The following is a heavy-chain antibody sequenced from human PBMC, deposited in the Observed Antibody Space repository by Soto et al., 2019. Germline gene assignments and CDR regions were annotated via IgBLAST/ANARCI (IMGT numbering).Heavy chain of an antibody. Sequence: EVQLLESGGGLVQPGGSLRLSCAASGFTFSSYAMSWVRQAPGKGLEWVSAISGSGDSTFYADSVKGRFTISRDNSKNTLYLQMNSLRAEDTAVYYCAKRAWGTYYFDYWGQGTLVTVSS. V-gene: IGHV3-23*01. J-gene: IGHJ4*02. D-gene: IGHD3-16*01. CDR1: GFTFSSYA. CDR2: ISGSGDST. CDR3: AKRAWGTYYFDY.